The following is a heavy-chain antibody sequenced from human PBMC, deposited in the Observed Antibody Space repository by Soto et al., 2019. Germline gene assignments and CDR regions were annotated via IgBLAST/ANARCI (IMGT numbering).Heavy chain of an antibody. V-gene: IGHV3-66*01. CDR2: SYSGGST. Sequence: EVQLVESGGGLVQPGGSLRLSCAASGFTVSSNYMSWVRQAPGKGLEWVSVSYSGGSTYYADSVKGRFTISRDNSKNTLYLQMNSLRAEDTAVYYCARADRVAGDAFDIWGQGTLVTVSS. CDR3: ARADRVAGDAFDI. D-gene: IGHD6-19*01. J-gene: IGHJ3*02. CDR1: GFTVSSNY.